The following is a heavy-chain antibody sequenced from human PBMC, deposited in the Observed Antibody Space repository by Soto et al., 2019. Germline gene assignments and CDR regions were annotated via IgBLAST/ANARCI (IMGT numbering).Heavy chain of an antibody. CDR3: ARRVAAHPYFDF. J-gene: IGHJ4*02. D-gene: IGHD6-6*01. V-gene: IGHV5-51*01. CDR2: IVPGDSDT. Sequence: GESLKISCKGSGYIFANDWIAWVRQMPGKGLEWMGIIVPGDSDTRSCPSFQGQVTISADKSSNTSYLQWSSLKASDTAVNDCARRVAAHPYFDFWGQGALVTVSS. CDR1: GYIFANDW.